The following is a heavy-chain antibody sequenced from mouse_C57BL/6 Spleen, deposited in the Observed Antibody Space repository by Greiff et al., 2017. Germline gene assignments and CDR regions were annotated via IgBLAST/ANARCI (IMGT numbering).Heavy chain of an antibody. Sequence: VQLQQSGPELVKPGASVKISCKASGYAFSSSWMNWVKQRPGKGLEWIGRIYPGDGDTNYNGKFKGKATLTADKSSSTAYMQLSSLTSEDSAVYFCARYRGYDYNFYAMDYWGQGTSVTVSS. CDR1: GYAFSSSW. V-gene: IGHV1-82*01. J-gene: IGHJ4*01. CDR3: ARYRGYDYNFYAMDY. D-gene: IGHD2-4*01. CDR2: IYPGDGDT.